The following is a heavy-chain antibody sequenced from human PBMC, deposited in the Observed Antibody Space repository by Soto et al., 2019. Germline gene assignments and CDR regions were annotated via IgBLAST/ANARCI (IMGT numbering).Heavy chain of an antibody. CDR3: ARGVLY. J-gene: IGHJ4*02. CDR2: IYYSGTT. CDR1: GGSISSPNFY. Sequence: SETLSLTCTVPGGSISSPNFYWSWIRQHPGKGLEWIGHIYYSGTTYYNPSLKSRVTISVDTSKNQFSLKLTSVTATDTAVYFCARGVLYWGQGTLVTVSS. D-gene: IGHD1-1*01. V-gene: IGHV4-31*03.